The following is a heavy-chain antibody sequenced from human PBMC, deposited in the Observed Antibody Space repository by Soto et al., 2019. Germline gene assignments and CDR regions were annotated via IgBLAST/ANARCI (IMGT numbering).Heavy chain of an antibody. J-gene: IGHJ4*02. Sequence: ASVKVSGKASGYTFTSYGISCVRQAPGQGLEWMGWISADNGNTNYAQKLQGRVTMTTDTSTSTAYMELRSLRSDDTAVYYCAREYIAVAGMDYWGQGTLVTVSS. CDR1: GYTFTSYG. CDR3: AREYIAVAGMDY. CDR2: ISADNGNT. D-gene: IGHD6-19*01. V-gene: IGHV1-18*04.